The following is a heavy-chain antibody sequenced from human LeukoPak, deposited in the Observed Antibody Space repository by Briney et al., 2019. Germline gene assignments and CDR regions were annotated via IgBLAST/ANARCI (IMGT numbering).Heavy chain of an antibody. CDR1: GGSFSGYY. CDR2: INHSGST. CDR3: ARGASGYSYGYDAFDI. Sequence: SETLSLTCAVYGGSFSGYYWSWIRQPPGKGLEWIGEINHSGSTNYNPSLKSRVTISVDTSKNQFSPKLSSVTAADTAVYYCARGASGYSYGYDAFDIWGQGTMVTVSS. V-gene: IGHV4-34*01. D-gene: IGHD5-18*01. J-gene: IGHJ3*02.